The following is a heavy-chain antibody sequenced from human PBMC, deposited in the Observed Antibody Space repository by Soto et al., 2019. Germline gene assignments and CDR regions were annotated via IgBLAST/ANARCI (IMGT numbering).Heavy chain of an antibody. Sequence: GGSLRLSCAASGFTFSSYSMNWVRQAPGKGLEWVSYISSSSSTIYYADSVKGRFTISRDNAKNSLYLQMNSLRDEDTAVYYCARDGFLSHELLWFGELAHRSSYFDYWGQGTLVTVSS. CDR3: ARDGFLSHELLWFGELAHRSSYFDY. V-gene: IGHV3-48*02. J-gene: IGHJ4*02. CDR1: GFTFSSYS. CDR2: ISSSSSTI. D-gene: IGHD3-10*01.